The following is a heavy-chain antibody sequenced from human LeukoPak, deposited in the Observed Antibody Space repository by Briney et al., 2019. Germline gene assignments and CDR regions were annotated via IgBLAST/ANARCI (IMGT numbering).Heavy chain of an antibody. D-gene: IGHD4/OR15-4a*01. Sequence: GGSLRLSCAASGFTFSSYSMNWVRQAPGKGLEWVSAISGSGGSTYYADSVKGRLTISRDNSKNTLYLQMNGLRAEDTAVYYCARRLWNFDYWGQGTLVTVSS. CDR1: GFTFSSYS. J-gene: IGHJ4*02. CDR2: ISGSGGST. V-gene: IGHV3-23*01. CDR3: ARRLWNFDY.